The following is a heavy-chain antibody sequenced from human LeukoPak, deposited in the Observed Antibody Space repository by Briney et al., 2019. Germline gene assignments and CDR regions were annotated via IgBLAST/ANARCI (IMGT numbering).Heavy chain of an antibody. CDR1: GGTFSSYA. V-gene: IGHV3-30-3*01. CDR3: ASGAQYYYGSGSQIFDY. D-gene: IGHD3-10*01. Sequence: SCKASGGTFSSYAMHWVRQAPGKGLEWVAVISYDGSNKYYADSVKGQFTISRDNSKNTLYQQMNSLRAEDTAVYYCASGAQYYYGSGSQIFDYWGQGTLVTVSS. CDR2: ISYDGSNK. J-gene: IGHJ4*02.